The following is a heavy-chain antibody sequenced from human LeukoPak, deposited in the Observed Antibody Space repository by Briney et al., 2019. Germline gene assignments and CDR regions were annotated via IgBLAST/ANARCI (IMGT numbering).Heavy chain of an antibody. CDR2: ISYDGSNK. CDR3: AKDPLKARKQPTSYFDY. V-gene: IGHV3-30-3*01. CDR1: GLTFSSYA. Sequence: GGSLRLSCAASGLTFSSYAMHWVRQAPGKGLEWVAVISYDGSNKYYADSVKGRFTISRDNSKNTLYLQMNSLRAEDTAVYYCAKDPLKARKQPTSYFDYWGQGTLVTVSS. D-gene: IGHD6-13*01. J-gene: IGHJ4*02.